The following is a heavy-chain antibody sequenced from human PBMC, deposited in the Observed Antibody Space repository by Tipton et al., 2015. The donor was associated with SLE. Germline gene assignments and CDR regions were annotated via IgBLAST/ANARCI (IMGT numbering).Heavy chain of an antibody. CDR3: AREDYFGTGIWS. D-gene: IGHD3-10*01. CDR1: GGSISTTSYH. V-gene: IGHV4-61*02. Sequence: TLSLTCTVSGGSISTTSYHWSWIRQPAGRGLEWIGRIYTSGGTNYNPSLKSRVTISVDTSKNQFSLKLTSVVAADTGVYFCAREDYFGTGIWSWGQGTLVTVSP. CDR2: IYTSGGT. J-gene: IGHJ1*01.